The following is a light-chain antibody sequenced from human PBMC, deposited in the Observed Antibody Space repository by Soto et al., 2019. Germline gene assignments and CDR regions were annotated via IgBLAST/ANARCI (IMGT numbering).Light chain of an antibody. V-gene: IGLV1-44*01. CDR1: SSNIGRNT. CDR3: AAWDDSLNGVV. Sequence: QSVLTQPPSASGTPGQRVTISCSGSSSNIGRNTVNWYQQFPGMAPKLLIYINNQRPSGVPDRFSGSKSGTSASLAISGLQSEDEADYYCAAWDDSLNGVVFGGGTKLTVL. CDR2: INN. J-gene: IGLJ2*01.